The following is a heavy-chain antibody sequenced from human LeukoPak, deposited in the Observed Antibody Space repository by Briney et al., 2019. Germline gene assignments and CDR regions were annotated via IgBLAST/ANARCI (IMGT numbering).Heavy chain of an antibody. D-gene: IGHD3-22*01. J-gene: IGHJ3*02. Sequence: GGSLRLSCAASGFTFSSDSMNWVRQAPGKGLEWVSSISGSSSYIYYADSVKGRFTISRDNAKNSLYLQMNSLRAEDTAVYYCARVRYYDSSGYPAPNDAFDIWGQGTMVTVSS. V-gene: IGHV3-21*01. CDR2: ISGSSSYI. CDR3: ARVRYYDSSGYPAPNDAFDI. CDR1: GFTFSSDS.